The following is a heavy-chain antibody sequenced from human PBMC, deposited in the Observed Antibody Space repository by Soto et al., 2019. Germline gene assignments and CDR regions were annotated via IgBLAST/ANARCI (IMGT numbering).Heavy chain of an antibody. CDR2: IYHSGST. CDR3: ARKLGYSRSPRRGWWFDP. CDR1: RGCSSRRNP. V-gene: IGHV4-4*02. D-gene: IGHD6-13*01. Sequence: SETRSQNCAVSRGCSSRRNPYDWDRQPPGKGLEWIGEIYHSGSTNYNPSLKRRVTISADKSKNQFSLKLSSVTAADTAVYYCARKLGYSRSPRRGWWFDPWGQRTLVTVSS. J-gene: IGHJ5*02.